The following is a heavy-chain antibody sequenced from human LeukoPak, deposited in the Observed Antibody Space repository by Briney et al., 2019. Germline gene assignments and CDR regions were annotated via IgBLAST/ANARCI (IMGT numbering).Heavy chain of an antibody. D-gene: IGHD3-22*01. CDR1: GFTFSSYE. V-gene: IGHV3-48*03. Sequence: GGSLRLSCAASGFTFSSYEMNWVRQAPGKGLEWVSYISSSGSTIYYADSVKGRFTISRDNAKNSLYLQMNSLRAEDTAVYYCALSYDTDPGTLDYWGQGTLVTVSS. CDR3: ALSYDTDPGTLDY. J-gene: IGHJ4*02. CDR2: ISSSGSTI.